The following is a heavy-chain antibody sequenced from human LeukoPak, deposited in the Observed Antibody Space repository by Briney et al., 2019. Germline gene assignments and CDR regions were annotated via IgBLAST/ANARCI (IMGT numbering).Heavy chain of an antibody. V-gene: IGHV3-74*01. CDR3: ARGPILDIVVP. D-gene: IGHD2-2*03. J-gene: IGHJ5*02. CDR1: GLTFSSYW. Sequence: PGGSLGLSCAASGLTFSSYWMHWVRQAPGKGLVWVSRINTDGSSTSYADSVKGRFTISRDNAKNTLYLQMNSLRAEDTAVYYCARGPILDIVVPWGQGTLVTVSS. CDR2: INTDGSST.